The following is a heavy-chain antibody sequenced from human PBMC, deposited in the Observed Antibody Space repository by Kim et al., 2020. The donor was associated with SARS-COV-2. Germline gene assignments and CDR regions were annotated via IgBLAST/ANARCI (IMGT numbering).Heavy chain of an antibody. CDR2: IIPVLGTT. V-gene: IGHV1-69*10. Sequence: SVKVSCKTSGDTYNNVGVTWVRQAPGQGLEWVGRIIPVLGTTHYAQRLQGRVTITADRFTNTIYMEVSRLRSDDTAVYYCASDRLRGYSGYDIFYYYGMDGWGQGTTVTVSS. D-gene: IGHD5-12*01. CDR1: GDTYNNVG. J-gene: IGHJ6*02. CDR3: ASDRLRGYSGYDIFYYYGMDG.